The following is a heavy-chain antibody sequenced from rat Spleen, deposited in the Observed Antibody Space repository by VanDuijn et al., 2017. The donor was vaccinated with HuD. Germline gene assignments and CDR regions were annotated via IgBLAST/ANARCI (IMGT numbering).Heavy chain of an antibody. CDR1: GFTFSDYG. V-gene: IGHV5-19*01. Sequence: EVQLVESGGALVQPGRSLKLSCVASGFTFSDYGMHWVRQAPTKGLDWVASISPSGGSTYYRDSVKGRFTISRDNAKSTLYLQMDSLRSEDTATYYCTRDSDIPTYFFDYWGQGVMVTVSS. D-gene: IGHD2-1*01. J-gene: IGHJ2*01. CDR2: ISPSGGST. CDR3: TRDSDIPTYFFDY.